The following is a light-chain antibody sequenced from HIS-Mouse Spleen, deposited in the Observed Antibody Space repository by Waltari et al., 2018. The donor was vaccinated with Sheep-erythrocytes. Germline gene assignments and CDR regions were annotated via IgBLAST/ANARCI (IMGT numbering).Light chain of an antibody. CDR1: QGISSA. CDR2: DAS. Sequence: AIQLTQSPSSLSASVGDRVTITCWASQGISSALAWYQQKAGKAPKLLIYDASSLESGVPSRFSGSGSGTDFTRTISSLQPEDFATYYCQQFNNYPRTFGQGTKVEIK. CDR3: QQFNNYPRT. V-gene: IGKV1D-13*01. J-gene: IGKJ1*01.